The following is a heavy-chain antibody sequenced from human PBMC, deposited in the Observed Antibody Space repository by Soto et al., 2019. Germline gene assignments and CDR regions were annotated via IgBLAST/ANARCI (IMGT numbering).Heavy chain of an antibody. CDR3: ARGCGGGSCYSDWDY. CDR1: GFSVSSKY. CDR2: LYTGGTI. J-gene: IGHJ4*02. D-gene: IGHD2-15*01. Sequence: EVQLVESGGGLVQPGGSLRLSCAASGFSVSSKYMSWVRQAPDKGLEWVSVLYTGGTIFYTDSVRGRFTISRNSSNNTLYLQMNSLRAEDTAVYYCARGCGGGSCYSDWDYWGQGTLGTVST. V-gene: IGHV3-53*01.